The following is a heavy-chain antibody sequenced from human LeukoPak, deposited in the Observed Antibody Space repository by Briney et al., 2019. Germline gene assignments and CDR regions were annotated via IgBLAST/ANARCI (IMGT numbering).Heavy chain of an antibody. CDR3: AKGYGGLTQFDY. CDR2: ISGSGGST. V-gene: IGHV3-23*01. CDR1: GFTFSSYA. D-gene: IGHD6-13*01. Sequence: PGGSLRLSCAASGFTFSSYAVSWVRQAPGKGLEWVSAISGSGGSTYYADSVKGRFTISRDNSKNTLYLQMNSLRAEDTAVYYCAKGYGGLTQFDYWGQGTLVTVSS. J-gene: IGHJ4*02.